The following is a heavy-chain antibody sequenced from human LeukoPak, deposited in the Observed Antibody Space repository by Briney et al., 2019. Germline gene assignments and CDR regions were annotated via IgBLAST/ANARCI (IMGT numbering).Heavy chain of an antibody. CDR3: ARDRGIAEADSFDP. V-gene: IGHV1-18*01. Sequence: ASVKVSCKASGYTYTTDGISWVRQARGQGLEWMGWIDTYSGKANYAQKFQGRVTMTSDTSTSTAYMELRSLRSDDTAVYYCARDRGIAEADSFDPWGQGTLVTVSS. J-gene: IGHJ5*02. D-gene: IGHD6-13*01. CDR1: GYTYTTDG. CDR2: IDTYSGKA.